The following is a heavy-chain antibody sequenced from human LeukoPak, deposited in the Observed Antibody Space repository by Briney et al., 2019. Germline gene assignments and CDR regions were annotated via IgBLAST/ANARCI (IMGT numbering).Heavy chain of an antibody. D-gene: IGHD6-19*01. Sequence: GGSLRLSCAASGFTFSSNGMHWVRQAPGKGLEWVAVIWYDGSNKYYADSVKGRFTISRDNSKNTLYLQMNSLRAEDTAVYYCARGSGWFPFDYWGQGTLVTVSS. CDR2: IWYDGSNK. J-gene: IGHJ4*02. CDR3: ARGSGWFPFDY. CDR1: GFTFSSNG. V-gene: IGHV3-33*01.